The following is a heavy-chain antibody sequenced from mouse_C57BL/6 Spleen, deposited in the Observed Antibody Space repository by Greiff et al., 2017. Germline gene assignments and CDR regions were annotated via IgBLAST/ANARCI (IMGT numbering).Heavy chain of an antibody. CDR2: IYPGNSDT. V-gene: IGHV1-5*01. Sequence: VQLQQSGTVLARPGASVKMSCKTSGYTFTSYWMHWVKQRPGQGPEWLGAIYPGNSDTSYNQQFKGKAKLTAVTSASTAYMELSSLTNEDSAVYYCTRWGDYDFDYWGQGTTLTVSS. CDR3: TRWGDYDFDY. CDR1: GYTFTSYW. D-gene: IGHD2-4*01. J-gene: IGHJ2*01.